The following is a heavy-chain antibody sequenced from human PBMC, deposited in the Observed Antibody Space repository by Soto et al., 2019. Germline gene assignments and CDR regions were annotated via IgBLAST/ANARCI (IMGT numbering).Heavy chain of an antibody. Sequence: SQTLSLTCAISGDSVSSNSAAWNWIRQSPSRGLEWLGRTYYRSKWYNVYAVSVKSRITINPDTSKNQFSLQLNSVTPEDTAVYYCARDPGSIAVAGTDYGMDVWGQGTTVTVSS. D-gene: IGHD6-19*01. V-gene: IGHV6-1*01. CDR3: ARDPGSIAVAGTDYGMDV. CDR1: GDSVSSNSAA. CDR2: TYYRSKWYN. J-gene: IGHJ6*02.